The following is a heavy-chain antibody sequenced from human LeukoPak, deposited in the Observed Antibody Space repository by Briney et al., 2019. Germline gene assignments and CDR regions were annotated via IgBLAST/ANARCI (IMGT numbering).Heavy chain of an antibody. D-gene: IGHD3-3*01. Sequence: SETLSLTCTVSGDSVSSSLSYWGWIRQPPGKGLEGIGSVFYTGRTDYNPFLKTRVNISVDPSKNQFSLILTSVTAAYTAVYYCARVNTRFTILDWGQGTLVSVSS. J-gene: IGHJ4*02. CDR3: ARVNTRFTILD. V-gene: IGHV4-39*07. CDR2: VFYTGRT. CDR1: GDSVSSSLSY.